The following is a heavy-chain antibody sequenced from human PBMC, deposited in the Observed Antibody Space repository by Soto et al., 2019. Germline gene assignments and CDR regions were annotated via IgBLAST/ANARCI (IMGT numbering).Heavy chain of an antibody. CDR3: ARDPVGALEGYGMDV. Sequence: SETLSLTWSVSDGYISGYYWSWIRPTPGKGLEWIGYIYYSGSTNYNPSLKSRVTISVDTSKNQFSLKLSSVTAADTAVYYCARDPVGALEGYGMDVWGQGTTVTVSS. V-gene: IGHV4-59*01. D-gene: IGHD1-26*01. J-gene: IGHJ6*02. CDR1: DGYISGYY. CDR2: IYYSGST.